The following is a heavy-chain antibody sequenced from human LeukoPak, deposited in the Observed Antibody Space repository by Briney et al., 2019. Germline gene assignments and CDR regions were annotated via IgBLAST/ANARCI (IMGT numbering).Heavy chain of an antibody. V-gene: IGHV5-51*01. CDR2: IYPGDSDT. D-gene: IGHD2-2*01. CDR3: ARLLGYCSSTSCYPPRPNLPAWLSAPEYPDY. Sequence: GESLKISCKGSGYSFTSYWIGWVRQLPGKDLEWMGIIYPGDSDTRYSPSFQGQVTISADKSISTAYLQWSSLKASDTAMYYCARLLGYCSSTSCYPPRPNLPAWLSAPEYPDYWGQGTLVTVSS. J-gene: IGHJ4*02. CDR1: GYSFTSYW.